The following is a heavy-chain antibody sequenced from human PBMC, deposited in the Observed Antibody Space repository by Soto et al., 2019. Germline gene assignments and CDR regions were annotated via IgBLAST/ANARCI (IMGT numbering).Heavy chain of an antibody. D-gene: IGHD2-15*01. CDR3: ARGVYCSGGSCSHDAFDI. J-gene: IGHJ3*02. CDR2: IIPIFGTT. Sequence: SVKSPCKASGGTFSSYAISWVRQAPGQGLEWMGGIIPIFGTTNYAQKFQGRVTITADKSTSTAYMELSSLRSEDTAVYYCARGVYCSGGSCSHDAFDIWGQGTMVTVSS. CDR1: GGTFSSYA. V-gene: IGHV1-69*06.